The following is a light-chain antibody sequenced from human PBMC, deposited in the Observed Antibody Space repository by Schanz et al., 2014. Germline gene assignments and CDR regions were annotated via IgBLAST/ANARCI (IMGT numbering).Light chain of an antibody. CDR3: SSYAGSIYV. CDR1: SSDVGGYNF. V-gene: IGLV2-8*01. Sequence: QSALTQPASVSGSPGQSITISCTGSSSDVGGYNFVSWYQHHPGQAPKLLIYDVSKRPSGVPDRFSGSKSGNTAFLTVSGVQAEDEADYYCSSYAGSIYVFGTGTKVTVL. CDR2: DVS. J-gene: IGLJ1*01.